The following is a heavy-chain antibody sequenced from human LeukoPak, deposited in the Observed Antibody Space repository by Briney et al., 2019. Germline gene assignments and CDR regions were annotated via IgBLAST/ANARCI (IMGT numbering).Heavy chain of an antibody. V-gene: IGHV3-53*01. CDR1: GFTVSSNY. D-gene: IGHD2-2*01. CDR2: IYSGGST. CDR3: ARGYCSSTSCYSSIDH. J-gene: IGHJ4*02. Sequence: PGGSLRLSCAASGFTVSSNYMSWVRQAPGKGLEWVSVIYSGGSTYYADSVKGRFAISRDNSKNTLYLQMNSLRAEDTAVYYCARGYCSSTSCYSSIDHWGQGTLVTVSS.